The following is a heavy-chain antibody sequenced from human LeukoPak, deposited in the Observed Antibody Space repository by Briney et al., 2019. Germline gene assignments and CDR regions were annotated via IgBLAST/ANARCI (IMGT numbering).Heavy chain of an antibody. Sequence: PSEALSLTCTVSGGSISSYYWSWIRQPPGKGLEWIGYIYYSGSTNYNPTLKSRVTISVDTSKNQFSLKLSSVTAADTAVYYCAISGYSSSSGEDSFEDYWGQGTLVTVSS. V-gene: IGHV4-59*01. CDR3: AISGYSSSSGEDSFEDY. CDR2: IYYSGST. J-gene: IGHJ4*02. CDR1: GGSISSYY. D-gene: IGHD6-6*01.